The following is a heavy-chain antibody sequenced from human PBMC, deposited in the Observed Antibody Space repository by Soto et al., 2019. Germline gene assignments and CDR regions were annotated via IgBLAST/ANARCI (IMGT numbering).Heavy chain of an antibody. V-gene: IGHV3-30-3*01. CDR2: ISYDGSNK. CDR1: GFTFSSYA. Sequence: GGSLRLSCAASGFTFSSYAMHWVRQAPGKGLEWVAVISYDGSNKYYADYVKGRFTISRDNSKNTLYLQMNSLRAEDTAVYYCARDRWGRDGYNWVFDYWGQGTLVTVSS. CDR3: ARDRWGRDGYNWVFDY. D-gene: IGHD5-12*01. J-gene: IGHJ4*02.